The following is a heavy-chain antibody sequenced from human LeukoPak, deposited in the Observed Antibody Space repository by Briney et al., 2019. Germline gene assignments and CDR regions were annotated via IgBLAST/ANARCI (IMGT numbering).Heavy chain of an antibody. D-gene: IGHD5-24*01. CDR1: GFTFDDYA. Sequence: TGGSLRLSCAASGFTFDDYAMHWVRQAPGKGLEWVSGISWNSGSIGYADSVKGRFTISRDNAKNSLYLQMNSLRAEDTAVYYCAKFAGRVWALIDYWGQGTLVTVSS. CDR2: ISWNSGSI. CDR3: AKFAGRVWALIDY. V-gene: IGHV3-9*01. J-gene: IGHJ4*02.